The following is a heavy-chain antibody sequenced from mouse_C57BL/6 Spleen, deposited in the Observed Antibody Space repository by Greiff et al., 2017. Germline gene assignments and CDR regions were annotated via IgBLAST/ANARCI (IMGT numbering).Heavy chain of an antibody. J-gene: IGHJ2*01. CDR1: GYTFTSYW. V-gene: IGHV1-52*01. CDR3: ASQAYYSLDY. D-gene: IGHD2-12*01. Sequence: QVHVKQPGAELVRPGSSVKLSCKASGYTFTSYWMHWVKQRPIQGLEWIGNIDPSDSETHYNQKFKDKATLTVDKSSSTAYMQLSSLTSEDSAVYYCASQAYYSLDYWGQGTTLTVSS. CDR2: IDPSDSET.